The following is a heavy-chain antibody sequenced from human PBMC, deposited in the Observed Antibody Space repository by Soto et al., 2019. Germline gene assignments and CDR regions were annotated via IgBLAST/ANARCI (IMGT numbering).Heavy chain of an antibody. V-gene: IGHV3-30*18. D-gene: IGHD2-2*02. CDR1: GFTFRNYG. J-gene: IGHJ3*02. CDR3: AKRRCSTTCHSLRGDAFDI. CDR2: ILYDGSNK. Sequence: QVQLVESGGGVVQPGRSLRLSCATSGFTFRNYGMHWVRQAPGKGLEWVAVILYDGSNKYYADSVKGRFTISRDNSKNTLYLQMNSLRPDDTAAYYRAKRRCSTTCHSLRGDAFDIWGQGTTVTVSS.